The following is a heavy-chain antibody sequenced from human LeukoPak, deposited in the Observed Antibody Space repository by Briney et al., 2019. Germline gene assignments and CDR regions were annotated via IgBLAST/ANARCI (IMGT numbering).Heavy chain of an antibody. CDR3: TRGHWGLQS. D-gene: IGHD7-27*01. J-gene: IGHJ5*02. CDR1: CASVNDYY. Sequence: SETLSLTCTVSCASVNDYYWSWIRQSPGKGLEWISYIHHSGNSDYNPSLRSRVTTSLDTSKNQFSLNLISVTAADTAVYYCTRGHWGLQSWSQGTLVTVSS. CDR2: IHHSGNS. V-gene: IGHV4-59*02.